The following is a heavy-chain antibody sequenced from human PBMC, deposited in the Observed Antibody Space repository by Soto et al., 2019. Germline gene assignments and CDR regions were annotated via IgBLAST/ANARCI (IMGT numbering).Heavy chain of an antibody. CDR2: IWYDGSNK. CDR3: VVSYYDSSGYFDY. J-gene: IGHJ4*02. CDR1: GFTFSSYG. D-gene: IGHD3-22*01. Sequence: GGSLRLSCAASGFTFSSYGMHWVRQAPGKGLEWVAVIWYDGSNKYYADSVKGRFTISRDNSKNTLYLQMNSLRAEDTAVYYWVVSYYDSSGYFDYWGQGTLVTVSS. V-gene: IGHV3-33*01.